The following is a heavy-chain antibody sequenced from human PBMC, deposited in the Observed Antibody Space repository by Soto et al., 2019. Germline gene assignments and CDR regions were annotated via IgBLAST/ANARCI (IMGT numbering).Heavy chain of an antibody. Sequence: EMQLLESGGGLVQPGGSLRLSCVASGFTFSTFAMTWVRQTPGKGLEWVSHISGSGRTTYYADSVKGRFTISRDNSKNTLYLQMNSLRAEDTAIYYCVKDHPWGIFGVAPGGQGTLVTVSS. CDR1: GFTFSTFA. D-gene: IGHD3-3*01. CDR3: VKDHPWGIFGVAP. J-gene: IGHJ5*02. CDR2: ISGSGRTT. V-gene: IGHV3-23*01.